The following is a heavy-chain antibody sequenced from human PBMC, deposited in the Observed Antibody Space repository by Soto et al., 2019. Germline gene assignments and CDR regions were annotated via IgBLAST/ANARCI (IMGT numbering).Heavy chain of an antibody. CDR3: ARIAAAGTRFDY. CDR2: IYHSGNT. D-gene: IGHD6-13*01. CDR1: GGSISSTNW. V-gene: IGHV4-4*02. Sequence: SETLSLTCAVSGGSISSTNWWSWVRQPPGKGLEWIGEIYHSGNTNYNPSLKSRVTISVGKSKNQFSLKLSSVTAADTAVYFCARIAAAGTRFDYWGQGTLVTVSS. J-gene: IGHJ4*02.